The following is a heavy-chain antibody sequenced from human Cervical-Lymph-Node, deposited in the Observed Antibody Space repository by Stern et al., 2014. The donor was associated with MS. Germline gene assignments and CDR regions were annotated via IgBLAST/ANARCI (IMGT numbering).Heavy chain of an antibody. J-gene: IGHJ5*02. CDR2: IYYSGST. V-gene: IGHV4-59*01. CDR3: ARGSDFWTSWFDP. D-gene: IGHD3-3*01. Sequence: QVQLVESGPGLVKPSETLSLTCTVSGGSISSYYWSWIRQPPGKGLEWIGYIYYSGSTNYNPSLKSRVTISVDTSKNQFSLKLSSVTAADTAVYYCARGSDFWTSWFDPWGQGTLVTVSS. CDR1: GGSISSYY.